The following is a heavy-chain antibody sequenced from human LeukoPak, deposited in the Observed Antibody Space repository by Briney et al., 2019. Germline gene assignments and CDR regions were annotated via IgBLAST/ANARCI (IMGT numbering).Heavy chain of an antibody. CDR3: ARDRYDSSGYYYVGGAFDI. CDR2: IIPIFGTA. CDR1: GYTFTNDD. Sequence: ASVKVSCKASGYTFTNDDINWVRQASGQGLEWMGRIIPIFGTANYAQKFQGRVTITTDESTSTAYMELSSLRSEDTAVYYCARDRYDSSGYYYVGGAFDIWGQGTMVTVSS. V-gene: IGHV1-69*05. J-gene: IGHJ3*02. D-gene: IGHD3-22*01.